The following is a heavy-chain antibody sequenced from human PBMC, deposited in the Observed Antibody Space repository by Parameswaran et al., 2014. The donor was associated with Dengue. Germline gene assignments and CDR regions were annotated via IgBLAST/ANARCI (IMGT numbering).Heavy chain of an antibody. CDR3: ARGVDNWFDP. D-gene: IGHD5-24*01. J-gene: IGHJ5*02. Sequence: WVRQAPGQGLEWMGGIIPIFGTANYAQKFQGRVTITADESTSTAYMELSSLRSEDTAVYYCARGVDNWFDPWGQGTLVTVSS. V-gene: IGHV1-69*01. CDR2: IIPIFGTA.